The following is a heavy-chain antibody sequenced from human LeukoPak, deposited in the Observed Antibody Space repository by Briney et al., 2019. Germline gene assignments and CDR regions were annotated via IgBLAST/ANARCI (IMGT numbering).Heavy chain of an antibody. J-gene: IGHJ4*02. V-gene: IGHV3-21*01. CDR1: GFSFSSYS. Sequence: PGGSLRLSCAASGFSFSSYSMNWVRQAPGKGLEWVSSISSSSSYIYYADSVKGRFTISRDNAKNPLYLQMNSLRAEDTAVYYCARGVDLYFDYWGQGTLVTVSS. CDR2: ISSSSSYI. D-gene: IGHD3/OR15-3a*01. CDR3: ARGVDLYFDY.